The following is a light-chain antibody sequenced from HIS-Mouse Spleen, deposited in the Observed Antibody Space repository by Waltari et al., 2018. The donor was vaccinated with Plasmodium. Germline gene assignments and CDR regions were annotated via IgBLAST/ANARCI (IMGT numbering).Light chain of an antibody. Sequence: SYELTQPPSVSVSPGQTARITCRGDALPKKYAYWYQQNSGQAPVLVIYEDSKRPSGIPGRFSGSSSGTMATLTISGAQVEDEADYYCYSTDSSGNHRVFGGGTKLTVL. V-gene: IGLV3-10*01. J-gene: IGLJ3*02. CDR1: ALPKKY. CDR2: EDS. CDR3: YSTDSSGNHRV.